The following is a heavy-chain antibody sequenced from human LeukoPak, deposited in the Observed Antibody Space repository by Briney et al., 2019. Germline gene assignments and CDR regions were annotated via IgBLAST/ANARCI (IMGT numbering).Heavy chain of an antibody. D-gene: IGHD5-18*01. CDR2: ISGSGGST. V-gene: IGHV3-23*01. Sequence: GGSLRLSCAASGFTFSSYAMSWVRQAPGKGLEWVSAISGSGGSTYYADSVKGRFTISRDNSKNTLYLQMNSLRAEETAVYYCAKDLFRGRKDSYGYFDYWGQGTLVTVSS. J-gene: IGHJ4*02. CDR3: AKDLFRGRKDSYGYFDY. CDR1: GFTFSSYA.